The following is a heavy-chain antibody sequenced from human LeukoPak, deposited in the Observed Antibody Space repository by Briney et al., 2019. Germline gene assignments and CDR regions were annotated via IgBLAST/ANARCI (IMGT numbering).Heavy chain of an antibody. D-gene: IGHD3-22*01. CDR3: ARHQVEDYYDSSGYSSFYAFDI. CDR2: IYTSGST. Sequence: PSETLSLTCTVSGGSISSYYWSWIRQPPGKGLEWIGYIYTSGSTNYNPSLKSRVTISADTSKNQFSLKLSSVTAADTAVYYCARHQVEDYYDSSGYSSFYAFDIWGQGTMVTVSS. V-gene: IGHV4-4*09. J-gene: IGHJ3*02. CDR1: GGSISSYY.